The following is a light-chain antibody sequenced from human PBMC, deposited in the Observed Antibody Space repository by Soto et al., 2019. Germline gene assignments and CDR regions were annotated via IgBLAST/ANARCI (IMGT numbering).Light chain of an antibody. CDR3: TVWDDSLRGRL. CDR2: RNN. Sequence: QSVLTQPPSASGTPGQRVTISCSGSSYNIESNYVYWYQQLPGTAPRLLIYRNNQRPSGVPDRFSGSKSGTSASLAISALRSEDEADYYCTVWDDSLRGRLFGGGTQLTVL. V-gene: IGLV1-47*01. CDR1: SYNIESNY. J-gene: IGLJ2*01.